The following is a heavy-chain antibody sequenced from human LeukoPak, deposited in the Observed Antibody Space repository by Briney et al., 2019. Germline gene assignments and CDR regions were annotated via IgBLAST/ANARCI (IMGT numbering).Heavy chain of an antibody. CDR1: GFSFSDYY. V-gene: IGHV3-11*06. CDR2: ISSSSSYI. J-gene: IGHJ3*02. CDR3: ARDSGAYYDFWSGYYTSEAFDI. D-gene: IGHD3-3*01. Sequence: NPGGSLRLSGAASGFSFSDYYMSWIRQAPGKGLEWVSSISSSSSYIYYADSVKGRFTISRDNAKNSLYLQMNSLRAEDTAVYYCARDSGAYYDFWSGYYTSEAFDIWGQGTMVTVSS.